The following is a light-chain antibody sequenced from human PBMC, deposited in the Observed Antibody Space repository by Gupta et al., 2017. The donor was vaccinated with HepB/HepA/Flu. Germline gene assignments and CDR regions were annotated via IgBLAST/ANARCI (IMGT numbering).Light chain of an antibody. CDR3: QQYNSYPCS. CDR1: QNISRW. Sequence: DIQMTQSPSTLSASVGDRVTITCRASQNISRWLAWYQQKPGKAPNLLIYKASTLESGVPSTFSGSGSGTEFTLTISSLQPHDFATYYCQQYNSYPCSFGQGTKLESK. V-gene: IGKV1-5*03. J-gene: IGKJ2*04. CDR2: KAS.